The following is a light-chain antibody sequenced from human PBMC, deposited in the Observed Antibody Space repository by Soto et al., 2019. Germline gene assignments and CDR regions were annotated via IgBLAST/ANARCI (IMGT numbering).Light chain of an antibody. CDR3: LQDFNYPWT. CDR2: AAS. J-gene: IGKJ1*01. Sequence: AIQMTQSPSSLSASVGDRVTITCRASQGIRNDLGWYQLKPGKAPKLLIYAASSLQRGVPSRFSGSGSSTDFTLAISSLQPEDFATYYCLQDFNYPWTFGQGTKVEIK. V-gene: IGKV1-6*01. CDR1: QGIRND.